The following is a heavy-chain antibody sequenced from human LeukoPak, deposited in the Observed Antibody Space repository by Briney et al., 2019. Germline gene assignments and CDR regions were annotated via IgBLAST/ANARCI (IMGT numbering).Heavy chain of an antibody. CDR3: ARGPRRSDIAVALFDP. CDR2: IYTSGST. CDR1: GGSISSGSYY. V-gene: IGHV4-61*02. Sequence: PLETLSLTCTVSGGSISSGSYYWSWIRQPAGKGLEWIGRIYTSGSTNYNPSLKSRVTISVDTSKNQFSLKLSSVTAADTAVYYCARGPRRSDIAVALFDPWGQGTLVTVSS. D-gene: IGHD6-19*01. J-gene: IGHJ5*02.